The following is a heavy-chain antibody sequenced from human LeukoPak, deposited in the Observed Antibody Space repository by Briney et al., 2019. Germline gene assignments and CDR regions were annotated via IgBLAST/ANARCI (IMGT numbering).Heavy chain of an antibody. V-gene: IGHV4-59*01. D-gene: IGHD5-18*01. Sequence: SETLSLTCTVPGGSISSYYWSWIRQPPGKGLEWIGYIYYSGSTNYNPSLKSRVTISVDTSKNQFSLKLSSVTAADTAVYYCAGGYSLDYWGQGTLVTVSS. CDR3: AGGYSLDY. CDR2: IYYSGST. CDR1: GGSISSYY. J-gene: IGHJ4*02.